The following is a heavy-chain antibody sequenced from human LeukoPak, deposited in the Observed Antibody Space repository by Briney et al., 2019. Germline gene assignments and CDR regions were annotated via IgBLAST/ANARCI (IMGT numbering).Heavy chain of an antibody. CDR3: ARYSGSYSDASDI. CDR1: GYTFTGYY. CDR2: INPNSGGT. D-gene: IGHD1-26*01. Sequence: GASVKVSCMASGYTFTGYYMHWVRQAPGQGLEWMGWINPNSGGTNYAQKFQGRVTMTRDTSISTAYMELSRLRSDDTAVYYCARYSGSYSDASDIWGQGTMVTVSS. V-gene: IGHV1-2*02. J-gene: IGHJ3*02.